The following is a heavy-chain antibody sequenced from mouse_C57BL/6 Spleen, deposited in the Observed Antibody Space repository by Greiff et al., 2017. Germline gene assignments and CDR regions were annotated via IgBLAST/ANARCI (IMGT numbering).Heavy chain of an antibody. V-gene: IGHV1-64*01. CDR1: GYTFTSYW. J-gene: IGHJ3*01. Sequence: VQLQQPGAELVKPGASVKLSCKASGYTFTSYWMHRVKQRPGQGLEWIGMIHPYSGSTNYNEKFKSKATLTVDNSSSTAYMQLSSLASEDSAVYYCARGDYYGSSWFAYWGKGTLVTVSA. D-gene: IGHD1-1*01. CDR3: ARGDYYGSSWFAY. CDR2: IHPYSGST.